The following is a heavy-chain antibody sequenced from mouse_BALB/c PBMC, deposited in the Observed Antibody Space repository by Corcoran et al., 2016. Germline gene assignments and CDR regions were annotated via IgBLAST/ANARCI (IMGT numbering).Heavy chain of an antibody. Sequence: DVQLQESGPGLVKPSQSLSLTCSVTGYSITSGYYWNWIRQFPGNKLEWMGYISYDGSNNYNPSLKNRISITRDTSKNQFFLKLNSVTTEDTATYYCARGYDGGAWFAYWGQGTLVTVSA. CDR1: GYSITSGYY. CDR2: ISYDGSN. V-gene: IGHV3-6*02. CDR3: ARGYDGGAWFAY. J-gene: IGHJ3*01. D-gene: IGHD2-14*01.